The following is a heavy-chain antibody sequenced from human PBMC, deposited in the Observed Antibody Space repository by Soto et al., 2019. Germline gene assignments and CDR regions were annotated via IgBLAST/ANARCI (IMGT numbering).Heavy chain of an antibody. CDR1: GFTFSSYA. J-gene: IGHJ6*02. D-gene: IGHD3-9*01. CDR2: ISYDGSNK. V-gene: IGHV3-30-3*01. CDR3: AKAILTCYFSYYYGMDV. Sequence: PGGSLRLSCAASGFTFSSYAMHWVRQAPGKGLEWVAVISYDGSNKYYADSVKGRFTISRDNSKNTLYLQMNSLRAEDTAVYYCAKAILTCYFSYYYGMDVWGQGTTVTVSS.